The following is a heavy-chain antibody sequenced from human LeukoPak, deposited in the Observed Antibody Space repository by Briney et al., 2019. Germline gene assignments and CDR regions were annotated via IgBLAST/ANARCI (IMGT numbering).Heavy chain of an antibody. CDR2: ITASGTAM. D-gene: IGHD3-22*01. J-gene: IGHJ4*02. Sequence: GGSLRLSCAASGFTFSSYSMNWVRQAPGKGLEWVSHITASGTAMFYADSVKGRFTVSRDNAKNSLYLQMNSLRDEDTAVYYCARVPYYDSSGYQDYWGQGTLVTVSS. CDR3: ARVPYYDSSGYQDY. V-gene: IGHV3-48*02. CDR1: GFTFSSYS.